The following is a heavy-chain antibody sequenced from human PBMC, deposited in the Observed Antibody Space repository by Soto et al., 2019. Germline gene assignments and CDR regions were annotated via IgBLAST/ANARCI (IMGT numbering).Heavy chain of an antibody. V-gene: IGHV3-11*04. J-gene: IGHJ6*04. CDR3: ARGWFGPDV. Sequence: QVQLVESGGGLVKPGGSLRLSCAASGFTFSDHFMSWIRQAPGQGLEWVSYVSRSGSSIYYADSVKGRFTSSRDNAKNMLYLQMNSLRVEDTAVYYCARGWFGPDVWGKGTTVTVSS. CDR2: VSRSGSSI. D-gene: IGHD3-10*01. CDR1: GFTFSDHF.